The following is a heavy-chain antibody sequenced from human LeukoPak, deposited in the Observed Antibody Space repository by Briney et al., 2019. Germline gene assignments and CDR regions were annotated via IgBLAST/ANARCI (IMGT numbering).Heavy chain of an antibody. CDR3: TTDRLLWFGELIFDY. CDR2: IKRKTDGEAT. J-gene: IGHJ4*02. D-gene: IGHD3-10*01. CDR1: GFTFSNAW. Sequence: GGSLRLSCAASGFTFSNAWMSWVRQVPGKGLEWVGRIKRKTDGEATDYPSPVKGRFTISRDDSKNTLYLQMNSLKTEDTAVYYCTTDRLLWFGELIFDYWGQGTLVTVSS. V-gene: IGHV3-15*01.